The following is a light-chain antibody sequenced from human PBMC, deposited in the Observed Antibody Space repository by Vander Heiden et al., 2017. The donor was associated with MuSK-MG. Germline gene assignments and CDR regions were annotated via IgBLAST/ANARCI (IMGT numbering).Light chain of an antibody. CDR3: SSYTISSPRQE. V-gene: IGLV2-14*01. Sequence: QSALTQPASVSGSPGQSITMSCTGTSSDVGGYNYVSWYQQHPGKAPKLMIYEVNNRPSGVSNRFSGSKSGNTASLTISGLQAEDEADYYCSSYTISSPRQEFGGGTKLTVL. CDR1: SSDVGGYNY. J-gene: IGLJ3*02. CDR2: EVN.